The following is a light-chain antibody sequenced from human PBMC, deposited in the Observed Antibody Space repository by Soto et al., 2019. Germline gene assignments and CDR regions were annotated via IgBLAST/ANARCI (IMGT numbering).Light chain of an antibody. Sequence: IEVTQSPTTLSGSVGDRVTITCRASQTISSWLAWYQQKPGKAPKLLIYKASTLKSGVPSRFSGSGSGTEFTLTISSLQPDDFATYYCQQYNSYPWTFGHGSKAEIK. J-gene: IGKJ1*01. V-gene: IGKV1-5*03. CDR3: QQYNSYPWT. CDR1: QTISSW. CDR2: KAS.